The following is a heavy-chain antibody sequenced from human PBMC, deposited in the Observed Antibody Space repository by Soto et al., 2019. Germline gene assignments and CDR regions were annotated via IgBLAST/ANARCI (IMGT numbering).Heavy chain of an antibody. D-gene: IGHD5-18*01. CDR2: IKTDGSSA. CDR3: AKREGNTYGLFH. CDR1: GFSFSSYW. J-gene: IGHJ4*02. Sequence: EVQLVESGGGLVQPGGSLRLSCAASGFSFSSYWIHWVRQAPGKGLVWVSRIKTDGSSADYADSVKRRFTISRDNAKNTLYLQMNSLRGEDTAVYYCAKREGNTYGLFHWGQGTLVTVSS. V-gene: IGHV3-74*01.